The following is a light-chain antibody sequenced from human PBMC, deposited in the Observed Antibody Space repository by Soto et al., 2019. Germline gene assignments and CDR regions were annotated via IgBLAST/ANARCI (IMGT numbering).Light chain of an antibody. V-gene: IGKV3-20*01. CDR1: QSVSSSP. J-gene: IGKJ1*01. Sequence: EIVLTQSPGTLSLSPGERAILSCRASQSVSSSPLAWYQQKPGQAPRLLMYGVSSRATGIPDRFRGSGSGTDFTLTISRLEPEDFAVYYCQQYGNSPRTFGQGTKV. CDR3: QQYGNSPRT. CDR2: GVS.